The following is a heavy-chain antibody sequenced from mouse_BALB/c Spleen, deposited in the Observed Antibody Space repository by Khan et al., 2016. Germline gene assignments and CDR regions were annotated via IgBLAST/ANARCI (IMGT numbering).Heavy chain of an antibody. V-gene: IGHV1S41*01. CDR2: IAPGSGGA. D-gene: IGHD1-1*01. Sequence: DLVKPGASVKLSCKASGYTFTSYWINWIKQRPGQGLEWIGRIAPGSGGAYYNEMFKGTATLTVDTSSSTAYIQLSSLSSEDSAVYFCVREGTVPFMDYWDQGTSVTVSS. CDR3: VREGTVPFMDY. J-gene: IGHJ4*01. CDR1: GYTFTSYW.